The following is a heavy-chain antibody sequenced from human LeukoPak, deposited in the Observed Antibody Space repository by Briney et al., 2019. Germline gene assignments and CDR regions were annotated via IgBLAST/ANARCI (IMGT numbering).Heavy chain of an antibody. CDR3: ARDGAEWLADNWFDP. J-gene: IGHJ5*02. Sequence: SETLSLTCTVSGGSISSSSYYWGWIRQPPGKGLEWIGSIYYSGSTYYNPSLKSRVTISVDTSKNQFSLKLSSVTAADTAVYYCARDGAEWLADNWFDPWGQGTLVTVSS. V-gene: IGHV4-39*07. D-gene: IGHD3-3*01. CDR2: IYYSGST. CDR1: GGSISSSSYY.